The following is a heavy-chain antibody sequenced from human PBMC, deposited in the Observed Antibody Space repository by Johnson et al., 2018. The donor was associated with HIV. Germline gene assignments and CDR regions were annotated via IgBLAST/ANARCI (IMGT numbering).Heavy chain of an antibody. CDR2: IRFDGNNK. CDR3: ARGRDSSGFNDAFDI. Sequence: QVQLVESGGGVVRPGGSLRLSCAASGFTFSSYGMHWVRQAPGKGLEWVSFIRFDGNNKYYADSVKGRFTISRDNSKKTLHLQMSSLRGDDTAIYYGARGRDSSGFNDAFDIWGQGTMVTVSS. D-gene: IGHD3-22*01. V-gene: IGHV3-30*02. J-gene: IGHJ3*02. CDR1: GFTFSSYG.